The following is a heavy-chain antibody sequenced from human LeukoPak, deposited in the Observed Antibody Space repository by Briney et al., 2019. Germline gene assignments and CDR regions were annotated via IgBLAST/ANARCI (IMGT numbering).Heavy chain of an antibody. V-gene: IGHV3-66*01. CDR2: IYSGGST. CDR3: ARDPTTMGSFDY. J-gene: IGHJ4*02. CDR1: GFTVSSNY. Sequence: GGSLRLSCAASGFTVSSNYMSWVRQAPGKGLEWVSVIYSGGSTYYADSVKGRFTISRDNSKNTLYLQMNSLRAEDTAVYYCARDPTTMGSFDYWGQGTLVTVSS. D-gene: IGHD3-10*01.